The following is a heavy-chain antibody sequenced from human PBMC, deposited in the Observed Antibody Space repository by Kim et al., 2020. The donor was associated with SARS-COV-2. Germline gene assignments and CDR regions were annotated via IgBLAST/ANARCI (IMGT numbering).Heavy chain of an antibody. CDR3: ARRASSGLYSYFAP. CDR2: IYYSKST. J-gene: IGHJ5*02. D-gene: IGHD3-10*01. CDR1: GGSVSSGDYY. Sequence: SETLSLTCTVSGGSVSSGDYYWSWIRQRPGKGLEWMGYIYYSKSTYYNPSLKSRVTVSLDTSKNQFSLTLTSVTVADTALYYCARRASSGLYSYFAPGGQGTLVTVSS. V-gene: IGHV4-31*03.